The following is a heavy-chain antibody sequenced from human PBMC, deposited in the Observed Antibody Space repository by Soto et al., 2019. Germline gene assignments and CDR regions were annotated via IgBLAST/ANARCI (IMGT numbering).Heavy chain of an antibody. CDR2: INPSGGST. CDR1: GYTFTSYY. D-gene: IGHD3-10*01. V-gene: IGHV1-46*03. CDR3: AKGPPITMVQGVIRTDTFDI. Sequence: GASVKVSCKASGYTFTSYYMHWVRQTPGQGLEWMGIINPSGGSTSDAQKYQVRVSMTRDTYTSTLDMELRIRRSEETDVYYCAKGPPITMVQGVIRTDTFDIWGQWTMVTV. J-gene: IGHJ3*02.